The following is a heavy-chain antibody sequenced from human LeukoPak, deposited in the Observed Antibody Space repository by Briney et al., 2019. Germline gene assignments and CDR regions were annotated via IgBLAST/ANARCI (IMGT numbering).Heavy chain of an antibody. CDR1: GFTVSSNS. CDR3: ARALGKADY. J-gene: IGHJ4*02. Sequence: GGSLRLSCTVSGFTVSSNSMSWVRQAPGKGLEWVSSISSSSSYIYYADSVKGRFTISRDNAKNSLYLQMNSLRAEDTAVYYCARALGKADYWGQGTLVTVSS. V-gene: IGHV3-21*01. D-gene: IGHD4-23*01. CDR2: ISSSSSYI.